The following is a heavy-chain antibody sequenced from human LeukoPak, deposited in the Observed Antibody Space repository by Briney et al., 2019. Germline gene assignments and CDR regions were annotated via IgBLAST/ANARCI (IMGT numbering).Heavy chain of an antibody. CDR3: ARPQYYYDSSGYSY. CDR1: GGSISSSSYY. CDR2: IYYSGST. J-gene: IGHJ4*01. V-gene: IGHV4-39*01. D-gene: IGHD3-22*01. Sequence: PSETLSLTCTVSGGSISSSSYYWGRIRQPPGKGLEWIGSIYYSGSTYYNPSLKSRVTISVDTSKNQFSLKLSSVTAADTAVYYCARPQYYYDSSGYSYWGQGTLVTVSS.